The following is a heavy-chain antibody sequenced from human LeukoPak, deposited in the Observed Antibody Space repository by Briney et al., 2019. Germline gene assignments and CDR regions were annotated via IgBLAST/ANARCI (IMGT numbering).Heavy chain of an antibody. CDR2: ISSSGSTI. V-gene: IGHV3-11*04. CDR1: GFTFTFSDYY. J-gene: IGHJ4*02. Sequence: GGSLRLSCAASGFTFTFSDYYMSWIRQAPGKGLEWVSYISSSGSTIYYADSVKGRFTISRDNAKNSLYLQMNSLRAEDTAVYYCARGQLWFLWGQGTLVTISS. CDR3: ARGQLWFL. D-gene: IGHD5-18*01.